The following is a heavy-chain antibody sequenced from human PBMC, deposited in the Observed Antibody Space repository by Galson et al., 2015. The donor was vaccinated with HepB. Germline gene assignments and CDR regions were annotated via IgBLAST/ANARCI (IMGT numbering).Heavy chain of an antibody. V-gene: IGHV5-51*01. CDR1: EYRFSTYW. Sequence: QSGAEVKKPGESLKISCKGSEYRFSTYWIGWVRQLPGRGLEWMGSVYPGGSDTRYSPSFQGQVTISADKSINTAYLQWSSLEDSDTAMYYCARRQIYGSGFYAMDVWGQGTAVTVSS. J-gene: IGHJ6*02. CDR3: ARRQIYGSGFYAMDV. D-gene: IGHD3-3*01. CDR2: VYPGGSDT.